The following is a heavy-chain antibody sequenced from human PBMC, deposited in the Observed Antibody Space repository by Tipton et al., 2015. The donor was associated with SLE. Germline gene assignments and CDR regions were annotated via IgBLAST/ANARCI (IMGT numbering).Heavy chain of an antibody. Sequence: TLSLTCTVSGASISNDDHYWTWIRQHPEKGLEWIGYIYYSGTTYYNPSLRSRITMSVDTSTNQFTLNLSSMTAADTALYYCARSRGSDYWWFAPWGQGTLVTVSS. CDR2: IYYSGTT. CDR3: ARSRGSDYWWFAP. D-gene: IGHD4-17*01. V-gene: IGHV4-31*03. CDR1: GASISNDDHY. J-gene: IGHJ5*02.